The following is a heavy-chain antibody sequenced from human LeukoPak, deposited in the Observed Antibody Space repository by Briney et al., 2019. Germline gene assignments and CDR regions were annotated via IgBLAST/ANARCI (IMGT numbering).Heavy chain of an antibody. V-gene: IGHV1-18*01. CDR3: ARDEGYSSGWPFDY. CDR2: ISAYNGNT. CDR1: GYTFTSYG. D-gene: IGHD6-19*01. Sequence: RASVKVSCKASGYTFTSYGISRVRQAPGQGLEWMGWISAYNGNTNYAQKLQGRVTMTTDTSTSTAYMELRSLRSDDTAVYYCARDEGYSSGWPFDYWGQGTLVTVSS. J-gene: IGHJ4*02.